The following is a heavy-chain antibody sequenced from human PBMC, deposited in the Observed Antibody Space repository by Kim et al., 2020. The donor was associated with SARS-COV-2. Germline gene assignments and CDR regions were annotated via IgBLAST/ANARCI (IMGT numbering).Heavy chain of an antibody. CDR3: ATEGRSWDYFDF. D-gene: IGHD6-13*01. Sequence: SETLSLTCNVSGGSTSSIDYYWAWIRQPPGKGPEWIGSIFHSGSAYYNPSLKSRVTISVDTSKNQFSLKMASVTADDTAVYYCATEGRSWDYFDFWGQ. J-gene: IGHJ4*02. CDR2: IFHSGSA. CDR1: GGSTSSIDYY. V-gene: IGHV4-39*01.